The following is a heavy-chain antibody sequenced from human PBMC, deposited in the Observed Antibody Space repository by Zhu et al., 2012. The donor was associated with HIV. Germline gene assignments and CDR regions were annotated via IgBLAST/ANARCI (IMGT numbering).Heavy chain of an antibody. Sequence: QVQLQESGPGLVKPSETLSLTCSVSGASISSSSYYWGWIRQPPGKGLEWIGTIYYSGSTYYKPSLESRVTISVDTSKNQFSLKLSSVTAADTAVYYCARRLSRPRGYYFDYWAREPWSPSLQ. CDR3: ARRLSRPRGYYFDY. J-gene: IGHJ4*02. CDR1: GASISSSSYY. CDR2: IYYSGST. V-gene: IGHV4-39*07. D-gene: IGHD4/OR15-4a*01.